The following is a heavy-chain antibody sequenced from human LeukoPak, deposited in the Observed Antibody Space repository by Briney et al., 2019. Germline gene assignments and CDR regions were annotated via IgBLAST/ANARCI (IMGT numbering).Heavy chain of an antibody. CDR2: IYYSGST. J-gene: IGHJ6*02. Sequence: SETLSLTCTVSGGSISSYYWSWIRQPPGKGLEWIGSIYYSGSTYYNPSLNSRVTIPVDTSKNQFSLKLKSVTAADTAVYYCAREQGGYYYYYGMDVWGQGTTVTVPS. CDR1: GGSISSYY. V-gene: IGHV4-39*01. D-gene: IGHD1-26*01. CDR3: AREQGGYYYYYGMDV.